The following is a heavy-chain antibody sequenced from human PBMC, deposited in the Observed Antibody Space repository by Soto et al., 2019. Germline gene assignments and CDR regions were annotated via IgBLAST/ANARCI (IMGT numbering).Heavy chain of an antibody. V-gene: IGHV3-48*03. CDR3: ARDGSTGTTNYHYAMDV. Sequence: EVQLVESGGGLVQPGGSLRLSCVASGFTLSSYHMDWVRQAPGKGLEWISYIHISSSNIYYAVSVKGRFTISRDNAKNSLYLQMDGLRAEDTAVYYCARDGSTGTTNYHYAMDVWGQGTTVTVSS. D-gene: IGHD1-7*01. CDR2: IHISSSNI. CDR1: GFTLSSYH. J-gene: IGHJ6*02.